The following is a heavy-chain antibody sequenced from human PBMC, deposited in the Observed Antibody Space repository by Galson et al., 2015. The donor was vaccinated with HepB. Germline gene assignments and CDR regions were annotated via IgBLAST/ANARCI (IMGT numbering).Heavy chain of an antibody. CDR3: ARGWMYSGSYYNY. Sequence: SLRLSCAASGFTFSSYAMHWVRQAPGKGLEWVAVISYDGSNKYYADSVKGRFTISRDNSKNTLYLQMNSLRAEDTAVYYCARGWMYSGSYYNYWGQGTLVTVSS. CDR1: GFTFSSYA. J-gene: IGHJ4*02. D-gene: IGHD1-26*01. V-gene: IGHV3-30-3*01. CDR2: ISYDGSNK.